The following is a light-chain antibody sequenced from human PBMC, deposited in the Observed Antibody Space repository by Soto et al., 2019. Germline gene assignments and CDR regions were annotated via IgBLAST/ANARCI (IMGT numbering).Light chain of an antibody. V-gene: IGKV1-5*02. CDR3: QQYNNYPRT. Sequence: DIQMTQSPSTLSASVGDRVTIICRASQSISSWLAWYQQKPGKAPKLLIYAASTLHSGGAARVSGSGSGTEFARTSSSLRPDDFATYYCQQYNNYPRTFGQGTKVDIK. CDR1: QSISSW. CDR2: AAS. J-gene: IGKJ1*01.